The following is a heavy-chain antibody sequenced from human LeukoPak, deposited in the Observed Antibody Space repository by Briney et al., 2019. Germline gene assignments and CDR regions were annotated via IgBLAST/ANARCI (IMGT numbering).Heavy chain of an antibody. J-gene: IGHJ4*02. V-gene: IGHV7-4-1*02. CDR3: AGWYLGHVDY. CDR2: INTNTGNP. CDR1: GYTFTSYA. D-gene: IGHD6-19*01. Sequence: ASVKLSCKASGYTFTSYAMNWVRQAPGQGLEWMGWINTNTGNPTYAQGFTVRFVFSLDTSVSTAYLQIRSVKAEDAAVYYCAGWYLGHVDYWGQGTMVTVSS.